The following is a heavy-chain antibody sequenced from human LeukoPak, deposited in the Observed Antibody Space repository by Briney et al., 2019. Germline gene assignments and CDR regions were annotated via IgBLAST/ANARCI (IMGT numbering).Heavy chain of an antibody. CDR2: INHSGST. CDR1: GGSFSGYY. CDR3: ARDGNGSGYDLGHYYYYGMDV. V-gene: IGHV4-34*01. J-gene: IGHJ6*02. D-gene: IGHD5-12*01. Sequence: SETLSLTCAVYGGSFSGYYWSWIRQPPGKGLEWIGEINHSGSTNYNPSLKSRVTISVDTSKNQFSLKLSSVTAADTAVYYCARDGNGSGYDLGHYYYYGMDVWGQGTTVTVSS.